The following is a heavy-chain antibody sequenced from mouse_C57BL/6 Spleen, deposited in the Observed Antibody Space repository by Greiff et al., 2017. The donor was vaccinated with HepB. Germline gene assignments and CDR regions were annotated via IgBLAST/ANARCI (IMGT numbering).Heavy chain of an antibody. V-gene: IGHV1-76*01. J-gene: IGHJ4*01. CDR3: ARYDGYPYYYAMDY. D-gene: IGHD2-3*01. CDR2: IYPGSGNT. CDR1: GYTFTDYY. Sequence: VQLKESGAELVRPGASVKLSCKASGYTFTDYYINWVKQRPGQGLEWIARIYPGSGNTYYNEKFKGKATLTAEKSSSTAYMQLSSLTSEDSAVYFCARYDGYPYYYAMDYWGQGTSVTVSS.